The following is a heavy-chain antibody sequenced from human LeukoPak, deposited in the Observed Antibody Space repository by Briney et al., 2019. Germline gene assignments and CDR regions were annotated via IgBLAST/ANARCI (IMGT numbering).Heavy chain of an antibody. CDR3: ARAGVLRFLEWP. CDR1: GYTFTSYD. D-gene: IGHD3-3*01. J-gene: IGHJ5*02. CDR2: MNPNSGNT. V-gene: IGHV1-8*03. Sequence: ASVKVSCKASGYTFTSYDINWVRQATGQGLEWVGWMNPNSGNTGYAQKFQGRVTITRNTSISTAYMELSSLRSEDTAVYYCARAGVLRFLEWPWGQGTLVTVSS.